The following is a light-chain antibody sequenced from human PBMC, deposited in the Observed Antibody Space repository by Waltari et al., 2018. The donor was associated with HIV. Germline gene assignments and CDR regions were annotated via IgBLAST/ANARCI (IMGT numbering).Light chain of an antibody. V-gene: IGKV3-11*01. Sequence: EIVLTQSPATLSLSPGERATLSCRASQSVSSNLAWYQQKPGQAPRLLIYDASNRATGIPGRFSGSGSGTDFTLTITSLEPEDFAVYYCQQRSNWPRMYTFSQGTKLEIK. J-gene: IGKJ2*01. CDR1: QSVSSN. CDR3: QQRSNWPRMYT. CDR2: DAS.